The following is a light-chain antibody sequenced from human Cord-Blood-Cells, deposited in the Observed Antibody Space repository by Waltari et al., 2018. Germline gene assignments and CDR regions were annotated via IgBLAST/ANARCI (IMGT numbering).Light chain of an antibody. CDR1: SSDVGGYNY. CDR3: SSYTSSSTLYV. CDR2: EVS. V-gene: IGLV2-14*01. J-gene: IGLJ1*01. Sequence: QSALTQPASVSGSPGQSITISCTGTSSDVGGYNYVSWYQQHTGKATKLMIYEVSNRPSGVSNRFSGSKSGKTASLNLSGLQAEDEADYYCSSYTSSSTLYVFGTGTKVTVL.